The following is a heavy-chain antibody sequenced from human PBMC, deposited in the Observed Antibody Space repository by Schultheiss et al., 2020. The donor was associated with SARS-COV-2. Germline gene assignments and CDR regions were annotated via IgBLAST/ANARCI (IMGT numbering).Heavy chain of an antibody. J-gene: IGHJ5*02. V-gene: IGHV3-21*01. Sequence: GGSLRLSCAASGFTFSSYGMHWVRQAPGKGLEWVSAISGSGGSTYHADSVKGRFTISRDNAKNSLYLQMNSLRAEDTAVYYCARDDRGWFDPWGQGTLVTVPS. CDR3: ARDDRGWFDP. CDR2: ISGSGGST. CDR1: GFTFSSYG.